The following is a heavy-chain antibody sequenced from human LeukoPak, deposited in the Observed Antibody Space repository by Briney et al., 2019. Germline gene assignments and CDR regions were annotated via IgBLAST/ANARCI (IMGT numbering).Heavy chain of an antibody. V-gene: IGHV4-59*08. CDR3: ARPLMVTADGSFGY. CDR1: SGSNSSYH. J-gene: IGHJ4*02. D-gene: IGHD6-13*01. Sequence: PSDTLSLACTVSSGSNSSYHWSWIRQPPGKGLEWIGYIHYSGSTDYNASLKSRVTISIDTSKNQFSLKLSSVTAADTAMYYCARPLMVTADGSFGYWVQGTLVTVSS. CDR2: IHYSGST.